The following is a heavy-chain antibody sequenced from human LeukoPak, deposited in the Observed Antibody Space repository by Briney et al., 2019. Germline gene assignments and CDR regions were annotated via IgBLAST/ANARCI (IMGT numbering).Heavy chain of an antibody. CDR3: ARVSLSSSWYNAFDI. CDR1: GGSINSYY. Sequence: SETLSLTCTVSGGSINSYYWSWIRQSAGKGLEWIGRIYTSGSTPDYSPSLKSRVTMSIDTSKNQFSLQLSSVTAADTAVYYCARVSLSSSWYNAFDIWGQGTMVTVSS. J-gene: IGHJ3*02. CDR2: IYTSGSTP. V-gene: IGHV4-4*07. D-gene: IGHD6-13*01.